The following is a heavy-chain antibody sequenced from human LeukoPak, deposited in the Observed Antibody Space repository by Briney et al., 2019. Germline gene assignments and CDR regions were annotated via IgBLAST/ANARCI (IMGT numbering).Heavy chain of an antibody. J-gene: IGHJ4*02. CDR3: ASLSYYDLSGYFY. CDR2: INPNSGGT. V-gene: IGHV1-2*02. Sequence: ASVTVSCKASGYPFIGNYIHWVRQAPGQGLEWMGWINPNSGGTQYSQKFQGRVTLTRDTSITTGYMELSGLTSDDTAVYYCASLSYYDLSGYFYWGQGTLVTVSS. D-gene: IGHD3-22*01. CDR1: GYPFIGNY.